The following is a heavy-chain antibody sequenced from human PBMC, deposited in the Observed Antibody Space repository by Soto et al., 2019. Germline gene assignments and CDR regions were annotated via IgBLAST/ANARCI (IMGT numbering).Heavy chain of an antibody. CDR2: IYYSGST. CDR1: GGSISSGDYY. Sequence: QVQLQESGPGLVKPSQTLSLTCTVSGGSISSGDYYWSWIRQPPGKGLEWIGYIYYSGSTYYNPSLKSRVTISVDTSKNQFSLKLSSVTAADTAVYYCARSQVAAAGPYYYYYGMDVWGQGTTVTVSS. D-gene: IGHD6-13*01. J-gene: IGHJ6*02. V-gene: IGHV4-30-4*01. CDR3: ARSQVAAAGPYYYYYGMDV.